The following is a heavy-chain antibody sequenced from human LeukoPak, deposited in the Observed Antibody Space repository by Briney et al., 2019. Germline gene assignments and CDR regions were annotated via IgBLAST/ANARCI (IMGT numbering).Heavy chain of an antibody. V-gene: IGHV4-39*07. J-gene: IGHJ5*02. CDR3: AREGGQRYCSGGSCPNWFDP. CDR1: GGSISSSSYY. CDR2: IYYSGST. D-gene: IGHD2-15*01. Sequence: SETLSLTCTVSGGSISSSSYYWGWIRQPPGKGLEWIGSIYYSGSTYYNPSLKSRVTISVDTSKNQFSLKLSSVTAADTAVYYCAREGGQRYCSGGSCPNWFDPWGQGTLVTVSS.